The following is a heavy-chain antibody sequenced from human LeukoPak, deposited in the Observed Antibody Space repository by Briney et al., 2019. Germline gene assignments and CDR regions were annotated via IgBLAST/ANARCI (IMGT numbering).Heavy chain of an antibody. Sequence: GGSLRLSCAASGFTFDDYGMNWVRQAPGKGLEWVSGINWNGGTTGYADSVKGRFTISRDNSKNTVYLQMNSLRAEDTAVYYCAKIGQWLVLFDYWGQGTLVTVSS. D-gene: IGHD6-19*01. CDR2: INWNGGTT. J-gene: IGHJ4*02. V-gene: IGHV3-20*04. CDR3: AKIGQWLVLFDY. CDR1: GFTFDDYG.